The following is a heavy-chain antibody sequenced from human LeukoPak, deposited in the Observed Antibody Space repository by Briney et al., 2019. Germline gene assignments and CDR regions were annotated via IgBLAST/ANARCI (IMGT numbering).Heavy chain of an antibody. CDR1: GFTFSSYW. CDR2: IKQDGSEK. V-gene: IGHV3-7*01. J-gene: IGHJ3*02. D-gene: IGHD5-12*01. Sequence: GGSLRLSCAASGFTFSSYWMSWVRQAPGKGLEWVANIKQDGSEKYYVDSVKGRFTISRDNAKNSLYLQMNSLRAEDTAVYYSARESPVATPNAFDIWGQGTMVTVSS. CDR3: ARESPVATPNAFDI.